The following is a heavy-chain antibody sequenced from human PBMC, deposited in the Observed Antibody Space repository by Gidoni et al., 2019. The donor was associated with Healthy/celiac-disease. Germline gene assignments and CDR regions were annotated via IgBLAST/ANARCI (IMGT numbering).Heavy chain of an antibody. CDR1: GFTCSSYA. Sequence: VPLLVSGGCLVQPGGSLRLPFSASGFTCSSYARSWARQGPGTGLGGVSAISGSGVSTYYADSVKGRFTISRDNSKNTLYLHMNSLRAEDTAVYYCARERGVLRIFDYWGQGTLVTVSS. J-gene: IGHJ4*02. CDR2: ISGSGVST. V-gene: IGHV3-23*01. D-gene: IGHD6-13*01. CDR3: ARERGVLRIFDY.